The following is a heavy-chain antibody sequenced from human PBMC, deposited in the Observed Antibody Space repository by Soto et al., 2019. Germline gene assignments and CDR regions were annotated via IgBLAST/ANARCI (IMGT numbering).Heavy chain of an antibody. J-gene: IGHJ6*02. CDR1: GGTFSSYA. CDR3: ARRQLVRVLDYYYGMDV. D-gene: IGHD6-6*01. CDR2: IIPIFGTA. Sequence: QVQLVQSGAAVKKPGSSVKVSCTASGGTFSSYAISWVRPAPAQGLEWLGGIIPIFGTANYAQKFQGRVTITADESTSTAYMELSSLRSEDTAVYYCARRQLVRVLDYYYGMDVWGQGTTVTVSS. V-gene: IGHV1-69*01.